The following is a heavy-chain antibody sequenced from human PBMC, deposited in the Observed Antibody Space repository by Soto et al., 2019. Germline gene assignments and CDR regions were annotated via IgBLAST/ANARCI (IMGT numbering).Heavy chain of an antibody. CDR3: ASGQLLLPDAFDI. V-gene: IGHV4-34*01. J-gene: IGHJ3*02. D-gene: IGHD2-15*01. CDR2: IYYSRST. CDR1: GGSFSGYY. Sequence: SETLSLTCAVYGGSFSGYYWSWIRQPPGKGLEWIGSIYYSRSTYYKPSIKSRVTKSVDKSKNQITMKLSSVTAEDTAINYCASGQLLLPDAFDIWGQGTMVT.